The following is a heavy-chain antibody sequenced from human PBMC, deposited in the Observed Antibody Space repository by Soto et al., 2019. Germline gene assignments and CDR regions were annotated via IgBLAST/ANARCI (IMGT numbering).Heavy chain of an antibody. Sequence: SCKASGYTFTSYGISWVRQAPGQGLEWIGYIYYSGSTNYNPSLKSRVTISVDTSKNQFSLKLSSVTAADTAVYYCAREGMILAYFDYWGQGTLVTVSS. D-gene: IGHD2-8*02. CDR3: AREGMILAYFDY. CDR1: GYTFTSYG. CDR2: IYYSGST. J-gene: IGHJ4*02. V-gene: IGHV4-59*01.